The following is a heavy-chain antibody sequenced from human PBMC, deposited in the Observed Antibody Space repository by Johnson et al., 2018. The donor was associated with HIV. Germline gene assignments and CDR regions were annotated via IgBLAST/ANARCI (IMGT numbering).Heavy chain of an antibody. J-gene: IGHJ3*02. CDR3: ARGHHSSGWCDVFDI. Sequence: VKLVESGGGVVQPGRSLRLSCAASGFTVSSNYMSWVRQAQGKGLEWVSVIYSGGSTYYADSVKGRFTISRDKAKNSLYLQMNSLRAEDTAVYYCARGHHSSGWCDVFDIWGQGTMVTVSS. D-gene: IGHD6-19*01. CDR1: GFTVSSNY. V-gene: IGHV3-66*01. CDR2: IYSGGST.